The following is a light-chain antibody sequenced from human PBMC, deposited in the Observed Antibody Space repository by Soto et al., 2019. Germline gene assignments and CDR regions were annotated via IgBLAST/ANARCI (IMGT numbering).Light chain of an antibody. Sequence: QLVLTQSPSASASLGASAKLTCTLSSGHRSYAIAWHQQQPEKGPRYLMKLNSDGSHSKGDGIPDRFSGSSSGAERYLTISSLQSEYEADYYCQTWGTGIYVVFGGGTKLTVL. CDR3: QTWGTGIYVV. V-gene: IGLV4-69*01. CDR2: LNSDGSH. CDR1: SGHRSYA. J-gene: IGLJ2*01.